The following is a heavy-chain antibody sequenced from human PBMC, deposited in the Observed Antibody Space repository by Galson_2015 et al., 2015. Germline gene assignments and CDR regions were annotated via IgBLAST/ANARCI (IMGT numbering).Heavy chain of an antibody. D-gene: IGHD3-10*01. V-gene: IGHV5-51*01. J-gene: IGHJ4*02. Sequence: QSGAEVKKPGESLKISCKTSGYSFPNYWIGWVRQMPGKGLEWKGIIYPGDSDTRYSPSFQGQVTISADKSITTTYLQWSSLKASDTAIYHCARGGYYGSGSYYSFDFWGQGTLVTVSS. CDR3: ARGGYYGSGSYYSFDF. CDR2: IYPGDSDT. CDR1: GYSFPNYW.